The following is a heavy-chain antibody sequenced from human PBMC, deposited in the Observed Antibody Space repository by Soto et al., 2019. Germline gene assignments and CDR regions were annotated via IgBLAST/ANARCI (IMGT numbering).Heavy chain of an antibody. Sequence: SETLSLTCTVSGGSISSYYWSWIRQPPGKGLEWIGYIYYSGSTNYNPSLKSRVTISVDTSKNQFSLKLSSVTAADTAVYYCARLSYYYGSGGSYYYYYMDVWGKGTTVTVSS. CDR2: IYYSGST. D-gene: IGHD3-10*01. J-gene: IGHJ6*03. CDR1: GGSISSYY. V-gene: IGHV4-59*08. CDR3: ARLSYYYGSGGSYYYYYMDV.